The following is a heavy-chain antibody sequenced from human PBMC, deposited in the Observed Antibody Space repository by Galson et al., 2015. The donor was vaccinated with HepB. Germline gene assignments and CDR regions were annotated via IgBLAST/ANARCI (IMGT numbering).Heavy chain of an antibody. CDR3: ARVSGGELHSNPFDY. D-gene: IGHD1-26*01. V-gene: IGHV4-39*07. Sequence: ETLSLTCTVSGGSISSSSYYWGWIRQPPGKGLEWIGSIYYSGSTYYNPSLKSRVTISVDTSKNQFSLKLSSVTAADTAVYYCARVSGGELHSNPFDYWGQGTLVTVSS. CDR2: IYYSGST. CDR1: GGSISSSSYY. J-gene: IGHJ4*02.